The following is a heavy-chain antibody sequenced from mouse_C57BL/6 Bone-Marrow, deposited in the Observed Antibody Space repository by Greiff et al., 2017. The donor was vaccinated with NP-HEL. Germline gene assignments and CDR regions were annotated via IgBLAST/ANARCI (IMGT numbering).Heavy chain of an antibody. V-gene: IGHV14-4*01. D-gene: IGHD1-1*01. CDR3: TTGGSSRQWGFDV. CDR2: IDPENGDT. J-gene: IGHJ1*03. Sequence: EVQLQHSGAELVRPGASVKLSCTASGFNITDDYMHWVKQRPEQGLEWIGWIDPENGDTEYASKFQGKATITADTSSNTAYLQLSSLTSEDTAVYYCTTGGSSRQWGFDVWGTGTTVTVSS. CDR1: GFNITDDY.